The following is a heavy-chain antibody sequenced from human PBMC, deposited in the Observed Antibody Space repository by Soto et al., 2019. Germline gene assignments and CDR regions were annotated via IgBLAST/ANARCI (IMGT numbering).Heavy chain of an antibody. CDR3: ARDLLEAAAGNNWCDP. CDR1: GGSISSYY. J-gene: IGHJ5*02. V-gene: IGHV4-4*07. Sequence: PSETLSLTCTVSGGSISSYYWSWIRQPAGKGLEWIGRIYTSGSTNYNPSPKSRVTMSVDTSKNQFYLKLSSVTAADTAVYYCARDLLEAAAGNNWCDPWGQGSLVTVSS. D-gene: IGHD6-13*01. CDR2: IYTSGST.